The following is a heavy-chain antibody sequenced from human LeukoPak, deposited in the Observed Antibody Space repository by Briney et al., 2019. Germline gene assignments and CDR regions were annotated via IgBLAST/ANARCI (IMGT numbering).Heavy chain of an antibody. CDR1: GFTFSSYE. J-gene: IGHJ4*02. Sequence: GGSLRLSCAASGFTFSSYEMNWVRQAPGKGLEWVSVISGSGGSTDYAGSVKGRFTISRDNPKNTLYLQMNSLRAEDTAIYYCARHSSGGMYYFDYWGQGTLVTVSS. CDR2: ISGSGGST. CDR3: ARHSSGGMYYFDY. D-gene: IGHD2-15*01. V-gene: IGHV3-23*01.